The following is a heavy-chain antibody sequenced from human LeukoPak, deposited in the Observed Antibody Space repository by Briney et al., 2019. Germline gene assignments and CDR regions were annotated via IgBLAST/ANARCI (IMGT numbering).Heavy chain of an antibody. J-gene: IGHJ4*02. CDR3: ARDATGSEGFDY. Sequence: GGSLRLSCAASGFTFSSYSMNWVRQAPGKGLEWVSSISSSSSYIYYADSVKGRFTISRDNAKNSLYLQMSSLRAEDTAVYYCARDATGSEGFDYWGQGTLVTVSS. CDR2: ISSSSSYI. CDR1: GFTFSSYS. D-gene: IGHD3-10*01. V-gene: IGHV3-21*01.